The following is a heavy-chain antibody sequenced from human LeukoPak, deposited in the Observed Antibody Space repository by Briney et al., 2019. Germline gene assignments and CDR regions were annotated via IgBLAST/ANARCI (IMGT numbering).Heavy chain of an antibody. D-gene: IGHD1-14*01. CDR1: GFNFDDNG. V-gene: IGHV3-20*04. J-gene: IGHJ3*02. CDR3: ARHSEEGAFDI. CDR2: INWNGDST. Sequence: GGSLRLSCAASGFNFDDNGMSWVRQAPGKGLEWVSGINWNGDSTGYADSVKGRFTISRDNAKNTLYLQMNSLRAEDTAVYYCARHSEEGAFDIWGQGTMVTVSS.